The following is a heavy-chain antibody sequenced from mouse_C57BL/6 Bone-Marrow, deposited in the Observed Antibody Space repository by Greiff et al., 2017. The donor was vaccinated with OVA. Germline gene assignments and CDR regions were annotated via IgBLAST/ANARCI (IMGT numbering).Heavy chain of an antibody. J-gene: IGHJ2*01. CDR3: ARENGYYLDY. Sequence: EVKLVESGGGLVKPGGSLKLSCAASGFTFSSYAMSWVRQTPEKRLEWVATISDGGSYTYYPDNVKGRFTISRDNAKNNLYLQMSHLKSEDTAMYYCARENGYYLDYWGQGTTLTVSS. V-gene: IGHV5-4*01. CDR2: ISDGGSYT. CDR1: GFTFSSYA. D-gene: IGHD2-2*01.